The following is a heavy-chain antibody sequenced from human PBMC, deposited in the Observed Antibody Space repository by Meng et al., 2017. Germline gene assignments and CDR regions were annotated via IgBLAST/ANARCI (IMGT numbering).Heavy chain of an antibody. V-gene: IGHV4-31*03. D-gene: IGHD3-22*01. Sequence: SETLSLTCTVSGGSISSGGYYWSWIRQHPGKGLEWIGYIYYSGSTYYNPSLKSRVTISVDTSKNQFSLKLSSVTAADTAVYYCARDPGYYYDSSGYYELGYFDYWGQGTLVTVSS. CDR2: IYYSGST. J-gene: IGHJ4*02. CDR1: GGSISSGGYY. CDR3: ARDPGYYYDSSGYYELGYFDY.